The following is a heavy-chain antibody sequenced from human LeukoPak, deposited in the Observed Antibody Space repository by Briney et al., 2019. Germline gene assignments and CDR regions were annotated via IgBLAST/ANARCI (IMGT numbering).Heavy chain of an antibody. CDR1: GFTFSSYS. CDR3: ARDGEQQLVADY. Sequence: GGSLRLSCAASGFTFSSYSMNWVRQAPGKGLEWVSSISSSSSYIYYADPVKGRFTISRDNAKNSLYLQMNSLRAEDTAVYYCARDGEQQLVADYWGQGTLVTVSS. J-gene: IGHJ4*02. V-gene: IGHV3-21*01. CDR2: ISSSSSYI. D-gene: IGHD6-13*01.